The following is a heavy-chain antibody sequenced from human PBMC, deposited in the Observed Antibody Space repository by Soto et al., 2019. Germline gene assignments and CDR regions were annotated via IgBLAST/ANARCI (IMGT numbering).Heavy chain of an antibody. Sequence: QVQLVQSGAEVKKPGASVKVSCKASGYTFTSYGISWVRQAPGQGLEWMGWISAYNGNTNYAQKLQGRVTMTTDTSTSTAYMELRSLRSDDTAVYYCARVDGFLEWLSTGHWFDPWGQGTLVTVSS. CDR3: ARVDGFLEWLSTGHWFDP. CDR1: GYTFTSYG. D-gene: IGHD3-3*01. CDR2: ISAYNGNT. J-gene: IGHJ5*02. V-gene: IGHV1-18*01.